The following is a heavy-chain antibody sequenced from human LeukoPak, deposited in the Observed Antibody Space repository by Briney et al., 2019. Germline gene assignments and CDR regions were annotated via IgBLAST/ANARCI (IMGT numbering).Heavy chain of an antibody. CDR3: ARDRSGIVATISWYFDL. CDR2: IYHSGST. D-gene: IGHD5-12*01. CDR1: GGSISSSNW. V-gene: IGHV4-4*02. Sequence: SGTLSLTCAVSGGSISSSNWWSWVRQPPGKGLEWIGEIYHSGSTNYNPSLKSRVTISVDKSKNQFSLKLSSVTAADTAVYYCARDRSGIVATISWYFDLWGRGTLVTVSS. J-gene: IGHJ2*01.